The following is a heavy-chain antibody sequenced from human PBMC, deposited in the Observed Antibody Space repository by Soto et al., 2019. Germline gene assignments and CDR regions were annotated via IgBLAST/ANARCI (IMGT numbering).Heavy chain of an antibody. CDR3: ARGSRYDILTGYYC. CDR1: GFDLRSYW. V-gene: IGHV3-7*01. J-gene: IGHJ4*02. Sequence: PGGSLRLSCEASGFDLRSYWMSWVRQAPGKGLEWVANIKEDGSEEFYVDSVKGRFAISRDNAKNSLYLQMNSLRAEDTAVYYCARGSRYDILTGYYCWGQGTLVTVSS. D-gene: IGHD3-9*01. CDR2: IKEDGSEE.